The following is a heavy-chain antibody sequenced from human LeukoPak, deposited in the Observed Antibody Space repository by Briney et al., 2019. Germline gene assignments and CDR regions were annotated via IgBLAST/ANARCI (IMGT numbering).Heavy chain of an antibody. Sequence: GGSLRLSCAASGFTFSSYGMHWVRQAPGKGLEWVAVISYDGSNKYYADSVKGRFTISRDNSKNTLYLQMNSLRAEDTAVYYFAEARPPHKIEDFDIWGQGKMVTVFS. CDR3: AEARPPHKIEDFDI. CDR1: GFTFSSYG. CDR2: ISYDGSNK. J-gene: IGHJ3*02. V-gene: IGHV3-30*18.